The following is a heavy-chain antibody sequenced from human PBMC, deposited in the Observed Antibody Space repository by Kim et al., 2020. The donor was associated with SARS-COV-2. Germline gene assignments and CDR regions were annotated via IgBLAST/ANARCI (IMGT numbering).Heavy chain of an antibody. J-gene: IGHJ4*02. CDR1: GFTFNDAW. Sequence: GGSLRLSCEAPGFTFNDAWMSWVRQAPGKGLEWVGRIKSKGGGGTTEYAAPVKGRFTISRDDSTNTVFLQMNSLKTDDTAVYQCVWDGQRYIADWGQGTL. CDR3: VWDGQRYIAD. CDR2: IKSKGGGGTT. V-gene: IGHV3-15*01. D-gene: IGHD3-16*01.